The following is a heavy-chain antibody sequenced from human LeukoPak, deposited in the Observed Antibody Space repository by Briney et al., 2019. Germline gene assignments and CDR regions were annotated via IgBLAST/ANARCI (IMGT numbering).Heavy chain of an antibody. V-gene: IGHV5-51*01. Sequence: GESLKISCKGSGFSFTSYWICWVRPMPGKGLEWMGITYPGDSDTRYNPSFQGQVTIPADKSISTAYLQWSSLKASDTAMYYCARGRDYGDNHFDYWGQGTLVTVSS. CDR2: TYPGDSDT. CDR3: ARGRDYGDNHFDY. J-gene: IGHJ4*02. CDR1: GFSFTSYW. D-gene: IGHD4-17*01.